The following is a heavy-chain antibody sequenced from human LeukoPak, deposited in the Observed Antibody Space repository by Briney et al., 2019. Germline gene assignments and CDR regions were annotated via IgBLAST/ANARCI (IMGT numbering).Heavy chain of an antibody. CDR3: ARDRGRRYYDSSGYQPFDY. CDR1: GGTFSSYT. V-gene: IGHV1-69*04. CDR2: IIPILGIA. J-gene: IGHJ4*02. Sequence: SVKVSCKASGGTFSSYTISWVRQAPGQGLEWMGRIIPILGIANYAQKFQGRVTITTDKSTSTAYMELSSLRSEDTAVYYCARDRGRRYYDSSGYQPFDYWGQGTLVTVSS. D-gene: IGHD3-22*01.